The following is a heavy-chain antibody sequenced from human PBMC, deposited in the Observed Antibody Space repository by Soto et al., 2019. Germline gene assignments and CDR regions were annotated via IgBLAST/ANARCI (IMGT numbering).Heavy chain of an antibody. CDR1: GYTFTGYY. CDR2: INPNSGGT. CDR3: ARASREIFGVARLYYFDY. J-gene: IGHJ4*02. V-gene: IGHV1-2*02. D-gene: IGHD3-3*01. Sequence: ASVKVSCKASGYTFTGYYMHWVRQAPGQGLEWMGWINPNSGGTNYAQKFQGRVTMTRDTSISTAYMELSRLRSDDTAVCYCARASREIFGVARLYYFDYWGQGTLVTVSS.